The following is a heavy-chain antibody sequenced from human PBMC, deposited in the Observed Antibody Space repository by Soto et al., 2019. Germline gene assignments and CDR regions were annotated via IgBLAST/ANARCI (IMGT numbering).Heavy chain of an antibody. CDR2: ISYDGSNK. D-gene: IGHD7-27*01. Sequence: GGSLRLSCAASGFTFSGSAMHWVRQAPGKGLEWVAVISYDGSNKYYADSVKGRFTISRDNSKNTLYLQMNSLRAEDTAVYYCARDLTALTASGYYYGMDVWGQGTTVTVSS. V-gene: IGHV3-30-3*01. J-gene: IGHJ6*02. CDR1: GFTFSGSA. CDR3: ARDLTALTASGYYYGMDV.